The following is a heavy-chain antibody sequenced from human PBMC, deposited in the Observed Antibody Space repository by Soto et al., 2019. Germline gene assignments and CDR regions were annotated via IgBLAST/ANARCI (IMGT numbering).Heavy chain of an antibody. J-gene: IGHJ6*02. CDR2: INPNSGGT. CDR3: ARDFYPAWTNGVCGETGGMDV. V-gene: IGHV1-2*04. Sequence: QVQLVQSGAEVKKPGASVKVSCKASGYTFTGYYMHWVRQAPGQGPEWMGWINPNSGGTNYAQKFQGWATMTRDTSISTAYMELSRLRSDDTAVYYCARDFYPAWTNGVCGETGGMDVWSQGTTVTVSS. D-gene: IGHD2-8*01. CDR1: GYTFTGYY.